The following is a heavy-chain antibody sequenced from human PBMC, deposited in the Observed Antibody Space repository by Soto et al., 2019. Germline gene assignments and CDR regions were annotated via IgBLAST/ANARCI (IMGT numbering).Heavy chain of an antibody. D-gene: IGHD3-3*01. J-gene: IGHJ4*02. CDR1: GFSFSDYG. Sequence: QVQLVESGGGVVQPGRSQRLSCAASGFSFSDYGMHWVRQPPGKGLEWVAYTSYDGSKTYYADSVMGRFTISRDKSKNTLFLQMNSLRPEDTAMYYCAKTRTIFGVVSRHDFDYWGQGTLVTVSS. CDR3: AKTRTIFGVVSRHDFDY. CDR2: TSYDGSKT. V-gene: IGHV3-30*18.